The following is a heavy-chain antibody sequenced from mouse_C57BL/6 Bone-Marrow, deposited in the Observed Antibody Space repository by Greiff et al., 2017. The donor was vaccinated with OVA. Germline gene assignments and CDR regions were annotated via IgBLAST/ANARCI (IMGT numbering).Heavy chain of an antibody. CDR3: ARAYYDGSSDGLAY. Sequence: QVQLKESGPELARPGASVKMSCTASGYTFTSYGLSWVRQRTGQGLEWLGEIYPRSGTTYYNEMLKGKATLTADTYSRAAYSERRSLTSEDTAVYFCARAYYDGSSDGLAYWGQGTLGTVAA. CDR2: IYPRSGTT. J-gene: IGHJ3*01. CDR1: GYTFTSYG. D-gene: IGHD1-1*01. V-gene: IGHV1-81*01.